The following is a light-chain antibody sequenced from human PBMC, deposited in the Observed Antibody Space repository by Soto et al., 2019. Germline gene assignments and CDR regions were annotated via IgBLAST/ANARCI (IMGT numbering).Light chain of an antibody. V-gene: IGKV4-1*01. CDR3: QQYYTTPVT. CDR1: QPLFHGSNY. CDR2: WAS. J-gene: IGKJ1*01. Sequence: DIVMTQSPDSLAVSLGERATINCKSSQPLFHGSNYLAWYQQKPGQPPDLLIYWASTRESGVPDRFSGSGSGTDVTLSIGSLQAEDAAVHYCQQYYTTPVTFGQGTKVEVK.